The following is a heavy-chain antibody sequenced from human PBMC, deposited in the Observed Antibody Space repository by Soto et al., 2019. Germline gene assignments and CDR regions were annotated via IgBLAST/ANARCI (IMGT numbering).Heavy chain of an antibody. Sequence: QVQLQQWGAGLLKPSETLSLTCAVYGGSFSGYYWSWIRQPPGKGLEWIGEINHSGSTNYNPSLKNRVTISVDTSKNQFSLKLRSVTAADTAVYYCARGYCSGGSCSTGWFDPWGQGTLVTVSS. D-gene: IGHD2-15*01. V-gene: IGHV4-34*01. CDR3: ARGYCSGGSCSTGWFDP. CDR2: INHSGST. CDR1: GGSFSGYY. J-gene: IGHJ5*02.